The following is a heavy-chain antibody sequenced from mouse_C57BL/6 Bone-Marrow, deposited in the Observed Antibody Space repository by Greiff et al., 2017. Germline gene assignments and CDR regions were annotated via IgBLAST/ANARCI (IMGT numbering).Heavy chain of an antibody. Sequence: EVQLVESGGDLVKPGGSLTLSCAASGFTFSSYGMSWVRQTPDKRLEWVATISSGGSYTYYPDSVKGRFTISRDNAKNTLYLQMSSLKSEDTAMYYWERQAYYGNYDYAMDYWGQGTSVTVSS. J-gene: IGHJ4*01. V-gene: IGHV5-6*01. D-gene: IGHD2-1*01. CDR1: GFTFSSYG. CDR3: ERQAYYGNYDYAMDY. CDR2: ISSGGSYT.